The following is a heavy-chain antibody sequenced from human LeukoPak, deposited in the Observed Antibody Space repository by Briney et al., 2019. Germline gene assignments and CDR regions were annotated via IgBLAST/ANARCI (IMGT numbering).Heavy chain of an antibody. CDR2: ISSSGSTI. Sequence: GGSLRLTCAASGFTFSSYEMNWVRQAPGKGLEWVSYISSSGSTIYYADSVKGRFTISRDNAKNSLYLQMNSLRAEDTAVYYCARAYSSSWDFDYWGQGTLVTVSS. D-gene: IGHD6-13*01. CDR3: ARAYSSSWDFDY. V-gene: IGHV3-48*03. CDR1: GFTFSSYE. J-gene: IGHJ4*02.